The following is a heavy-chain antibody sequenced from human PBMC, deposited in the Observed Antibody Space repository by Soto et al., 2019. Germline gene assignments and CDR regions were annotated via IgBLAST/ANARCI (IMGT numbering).Heavy chain of an antibody. CDR2: INHSGST. J-gene: IGHJ4*02. Sequence: SETLCVTCAVYGGSFSGYYWSWIRQPPGKGLEWIGEINHSGSTNYNPSLKSRVTISVDTSKNQFSLKLSSVTAADTAVYYCARGMKFHCHHRDYWGQG. CDR1: GGSFSGYY. CDR3: ARGMKFHCHHRDY. V-gene: IGHV4-34*01.